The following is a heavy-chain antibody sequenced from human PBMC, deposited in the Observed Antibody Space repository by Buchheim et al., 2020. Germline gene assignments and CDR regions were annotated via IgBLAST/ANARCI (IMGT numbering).Heavy chain of an antibody. CDR3: ARGAVVLAAMGDYYYGMDV. V-gene: IGHV4-61*02. CDR1: GGSISSGSYY. Sequence: QVQLQESGPGLVKPSQNLSLTCTVSGGSISSGSYYWSWIRQPAGKGLEWIGRIYTSGSTNYNPSLKSRVTISVDTSKNQFSLKLSSVTAADTAVYYCARGAVVLAAMGDYYYGMDVWGQGTT. CDR2: IYTSGST. D-gene: IGHD2-2*01. J-gene: IGHJ6*02.